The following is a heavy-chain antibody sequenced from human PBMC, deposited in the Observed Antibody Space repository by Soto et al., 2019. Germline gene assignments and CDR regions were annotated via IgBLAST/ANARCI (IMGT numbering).Heavy chain of an antibody. CDR2: ISFGGGTT. D-gene: IGHD3-9*01. J-gene: IGHJ4*02. CDR1: GFIFNTYA. V-gene: IGHV3-23*01. CDR3: AMSFGDILTGNVY. Sequence: GGSLRLSCAASGFIFNTYAMTWVRQAPGKGLEWVSSISFGGGTTNYADSVKGRFTISGDNSKNTLYLQMNLLRTEDTAVYYRAMSFGDILTGNVYWCQGTLVTVS.